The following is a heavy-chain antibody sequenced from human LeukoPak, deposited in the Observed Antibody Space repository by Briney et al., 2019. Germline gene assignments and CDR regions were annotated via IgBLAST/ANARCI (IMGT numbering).Heavy chain of an antibody. D-gene: IGHD2-21*02. J-gene: IGHJ4*02. Sequence: GGSLRLSCTASGFSFSDNWMIWVRQAPGKGLEWVATIKKDGSEKTYLDSVKGRFTISRDNAENSMYLQMDSLRAEDTAVYYCARGLGDSKFRPCDYWGQGTLVTVSS. V-gene: IGHV3-7*01. CDR3: ARGLGDSKFRPCDY. CDR1: GFSFSDNW. CDR2: IKKDGSEK.